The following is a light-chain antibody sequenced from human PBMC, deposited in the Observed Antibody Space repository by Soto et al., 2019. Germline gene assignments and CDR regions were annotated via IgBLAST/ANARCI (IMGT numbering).Light chain of an antibody. Sequence: QSVLTQPPSASGNPGQRVTISCSGSSSNIGSNTVNWYQQLPGTAPKLLIYSNNHRPSGVPDRFSGSKSGTSASLAISGLQSEDEADYYGAAWDDSLNGPHVVFGGGTKLTVL. V-gene: IGLV1-44*01. CDR3: AAWDDSLNGPHVV. CDR1: SSNIGSNT. J-gene: IGLJ2*01. CDR2: SNN.